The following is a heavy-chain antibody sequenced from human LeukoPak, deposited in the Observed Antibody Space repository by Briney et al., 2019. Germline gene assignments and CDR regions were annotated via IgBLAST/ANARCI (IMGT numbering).Heavy chain of an antibody. J-gene: IGHJ5*02. CDR1: GFIFSSSG. CDR3: AKSSAGITWFDP. D-gene: IGHD1-1*01. Sequence: GGSLRLSCAASGFIFSSSGMHWVRQAPGKGPEWVAFTRFDDSYKAYGDSVKGRFTISRDNSKNTLYLQMDSLRSDDTAVYYCAKSSAGITWFDPWGQGTLVTVSS. CDR2: TRFDDSYK. V-gene: IGHV3-30*02.